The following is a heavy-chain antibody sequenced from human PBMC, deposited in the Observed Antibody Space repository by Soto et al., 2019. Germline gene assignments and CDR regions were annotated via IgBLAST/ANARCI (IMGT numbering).Heavy chain of an antibody. D-gene: IGHD3-10*02. CDR2: INAGNGNT. Sequence: VASVKVSCKASDYTLTSYGIIWVRQAPGQGLEWMGWINAGNGNTKYSQKFQGRVTITRDTSASTAYMELSSLRSEDTAVYYCARLFGELLNVDYWGQGTLVTVSS. CDR1: DYTLTSYG. CDR3: ARLFGELLNVDY. J-gene: IGHJ4*02. V-gene: IGHV1-3*01.